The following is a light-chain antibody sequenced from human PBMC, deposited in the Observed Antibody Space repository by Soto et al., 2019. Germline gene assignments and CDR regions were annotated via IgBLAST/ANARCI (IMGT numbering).Light chain of an antibody. CDR1: QSISSY. Sequence: DIQMTQSPSSLSASVGDRVTMTCRAGQSISSYLNWYQQKPGKAPKLLIYAASSLQSGVPPRFSGSGSGTDFTLTITSLQPEDFATYYCQQSYDIPTFXQGTKADIK. CDR3: QQSYDIPT. J-gene: IGKJ1*01. CDR2: AAS. V-gene: IGKV1-39*01.